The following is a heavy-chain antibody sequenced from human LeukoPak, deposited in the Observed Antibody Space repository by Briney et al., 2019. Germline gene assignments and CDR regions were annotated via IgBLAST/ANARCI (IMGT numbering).Heavy chain of an antibody. Sequence: GGSLRLSCAASGFTFSDFWMSWVRQAPGKGLEWVANIKEDGGEKNCVDSVKGRFTISRDNAKNSLYLQMNSLRAEDTAVYYCARDAKWFDPWGQGTLVTVSS. CDR2: IKEDGGEK. V-gene: IGHV3-7*03. J-gene: IGHJ5*02. CDR3: ARDAKWFDP. CDR1: GFTFSDFW.